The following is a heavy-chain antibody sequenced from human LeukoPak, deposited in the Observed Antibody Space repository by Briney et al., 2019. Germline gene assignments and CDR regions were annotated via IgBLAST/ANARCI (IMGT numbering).Heavy chain of an antibody. CDR2: IKEDGTEK. D-gene: IGHD3-16*01. J-gene: IGHJ1*01. CDR1: GFTFSDFW. V-gene: IGHV3-7*01. CDR3: ARGPRLPQYFQY. Sequence: TGGSLRLSCAGSGFTFSDFWMTWVRQTPGKGLEWVANIKEDGTEKNLVDSVKGRFTISRDNTKNLLFLEMNNLRGDDTAVYYCARGPRLPQYFQYWGQGTLVTVSS.